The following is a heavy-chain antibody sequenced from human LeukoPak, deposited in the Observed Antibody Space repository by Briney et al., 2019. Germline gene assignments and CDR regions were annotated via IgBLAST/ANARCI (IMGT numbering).Heavy chain of an antibody. J-gene: IGHJ6*03. V-gene: IGHV3-72*01. D-gene: IGHD3-22*01. CDR3: ARGDYYDSSGYRPHYYYYYMDV. CDR1: GFTFSDHY. Sequence: GGSLRLSCAASGFTFSDHYMDWVRQAPGKGLEWVGRTRNKANSYTTEYAASVKGRFTISRDDSKNSLYLQMNSLKTEDTAVYYCARGDYYDSSGYRPHYYYYYMDVCGKGTTVTVSS. CDR2: TRNKANSYTT.